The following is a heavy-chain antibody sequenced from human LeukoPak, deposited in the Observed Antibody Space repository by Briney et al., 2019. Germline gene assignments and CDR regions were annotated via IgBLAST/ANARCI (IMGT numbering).Heavy chain of an antibody. Sequence: SETLSLTCAVSGYSISSGYYWGWIRQPPGKGREWIGSIYHSGSTYYNPSLKSRVTISVDTSKNKFSLKLSSEPAADTAGYYCARRRLGLGIGYGYDASDNWGQGTMVTVSS. CDR2: IYHSGST. V-gene: IGHV4-38-2*01. D-gene: IGHD3-22*01. J-gene: IGHJ3*02. CDR1: GYSISSGYY. CDR3: ARRRLGLGIGYGYDASDN.